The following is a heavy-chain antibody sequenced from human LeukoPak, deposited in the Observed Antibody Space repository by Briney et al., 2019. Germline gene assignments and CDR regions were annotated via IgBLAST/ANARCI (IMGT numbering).Heavy chain of an antibody. J-gene: IGHJ4*02. Sequence: GGSLGPSCAAPGFRFVVNAMSWVPQAPGKGLKWVSGINWNGGSTGYGDSVKGRFTISRDNAKNSLFLQMNSLRAEDAALYYCAGGDRNGWYFDYWGQGILVTVSS. CDR2: INWNGGST. D-gene: IGHD6-19*01. V-gene: IGHV3-20*04. CDR1: GFRFVVNA. CDR3: AGGDRNGWYFDY.